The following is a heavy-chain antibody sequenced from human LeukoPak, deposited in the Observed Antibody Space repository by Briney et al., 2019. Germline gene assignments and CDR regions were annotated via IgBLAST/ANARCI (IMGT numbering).Heavy chain of an antibody. CDR1: GFTFSSYA. J-gene: IGHJ4*02. V-gene: IGHV3-23*01. CDR3: AKATTDRYYDSSGYYGH. D-gene: IGHD3-22*01. CDR2: ISGSGGST. Sequence: GGSLRLSCAASGFTFSSYAMSWVRQAPGKGLEWVSAISGSGGSTYFADSVKGRFTISRDNSKNTLYLQMNSLRAEDTAAYYCAKATTDRYYDSSGYYGHWGQGTLVTVSS.